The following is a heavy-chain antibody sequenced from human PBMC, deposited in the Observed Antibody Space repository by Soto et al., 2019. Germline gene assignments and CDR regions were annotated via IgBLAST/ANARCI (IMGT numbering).Heavy chain of an antibody. J-gene: IGHJ6*03. CDR3: ASEGQYQLLSTGVGTIFGVPTVTDWESDYYYYMDV. Sequence: SETLSLTCTVSGGSISSSSYYWGWIRQPPGKGLEWIGSIYYSGSTYYNPSLKSRVTISVDTSKNQFSLKLSSVTAADTAVYYCASEGQYQLLSTGVGTIFGVPTVTDWESDYYYYMDVWGKGTTVTVSS. V-gene: IGHV4-39*01. CDR2: IYYSGST. CDR1: GGSISSSSYY. D-gene: IGHD2-2*01.